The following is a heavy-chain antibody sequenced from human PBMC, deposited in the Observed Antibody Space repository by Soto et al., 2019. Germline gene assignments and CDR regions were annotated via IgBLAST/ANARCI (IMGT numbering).Heavy chain of an antibody. V-gene: IGHV4-59*01. CDR3: AKYRRTEAEGFTLDY. CDR1: GDSINNYY. CDR2: IYYTGST. Sequence: SETLSLTCTVPGDSINNYYWSWIRQPPGKRLEWIGYIYYTGSTTYNPSLESRVTMSVDTSKNQFSLKLSSVNAADTAVYYCAKYRRTEAEGFTLDYWGRGTLVTVSS. J-gene: IGHJ4*02. D-gene: IGHD6-13*01.